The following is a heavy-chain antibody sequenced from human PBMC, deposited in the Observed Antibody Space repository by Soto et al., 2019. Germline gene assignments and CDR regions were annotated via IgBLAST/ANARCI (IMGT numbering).Heavy chain of an antibody. D-gene: IGHD1-26*01. V-gene: IGHV4-4*07. Sequence: QVQLQESGPGLVKPSETLSLTCNVSGGSMSRYYWSWIRQPAGKGLEWIGRVWTSGSTNYNPSLKIRGTMSIDTSKNHFSLKLNSVTAADTAVYYCARTVGAAYYFDFWGQGTLVTVSS. J-gene: IGHJ4*02. CDR3: ARTVGAAYYFDF. CDR2: VWTSGST. CDR1: GGSMSRYY.